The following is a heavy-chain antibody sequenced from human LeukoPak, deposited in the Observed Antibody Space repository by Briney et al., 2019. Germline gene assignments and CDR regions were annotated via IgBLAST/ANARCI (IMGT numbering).Heavy chain of an antibody. Sequence: KPSETLSLTCAVSGYSISSGYYWGRIRQPPGKGLEWIGSIFHSGNTYYNPSLKSRVTISVDTSKNQFSLKLSSVTAADTAVYYCARLLNNDNRGDPDTFDMWGPGTMVTVSS. CDR1: GYSISSGYY. J-gene: IGHJ3*02. V-gene: IGHV4-38-2*01. CDR3: ARLLNNDNRGDPDTFDM. D-gene: IGHD4-17*01. CDR2: IFHSGNT.